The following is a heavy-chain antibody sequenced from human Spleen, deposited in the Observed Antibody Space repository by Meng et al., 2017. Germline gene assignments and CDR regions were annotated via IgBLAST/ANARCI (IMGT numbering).Heavy chain of an antibody. CDR3: ARGGLAGYPRYFAY. CDR2: IHYSGST. Sequence: SETLSLTCTVAGGSISSYYWSWIRQPPGKGLEWMGYIHYSGSTSYNPSLKSRVTISLDTSKNQFSLMLSSVNATDTAVYYCARGGLAGYPRYFAYWGQGTLVTVSS. V-gene: IGHV4-59*01. J-gene: IGHJ4*02. D-gene: IGHD5-12*01. CDR1: GGSISSYY.